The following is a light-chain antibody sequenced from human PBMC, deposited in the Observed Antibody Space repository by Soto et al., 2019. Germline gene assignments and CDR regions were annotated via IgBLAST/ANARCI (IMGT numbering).Light chain of an antibody. CDR3: HHYGSSPPYT. CDR1: EAITNND. J-gene: IGKJ2*01. V-gene: IGKV3-20*01. Sequence: EIVLMQSPDILSLSPGERATVSCRASEAITNNDLAWYQQKPGQAPRLLLYGASTRHTCIPDRFSGSGSGTHFTLAIDRLEPEDFAVYFCHHYGSSPPYTFGQGTKLDIK. CDR2: GAS.